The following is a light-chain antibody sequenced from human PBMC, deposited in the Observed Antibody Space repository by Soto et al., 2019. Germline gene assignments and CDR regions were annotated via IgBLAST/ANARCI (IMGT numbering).Light chain of an antibody. CDR2: ATS. CDR3: QHYNSYSEA. CDR1: QSISTY. V-gene: IGKV1-16*01. Sequence: DIQMTQSPSSLFASVGDGVTITCRASQSISTYLIWYQQKPGKAPKLLIYATSSLQSGVPSRFSGSGSGTECTLTISSLQPDDFATYYCQHYNSYSEAFGQGTKVE. J-gene: IGKJ1*01.